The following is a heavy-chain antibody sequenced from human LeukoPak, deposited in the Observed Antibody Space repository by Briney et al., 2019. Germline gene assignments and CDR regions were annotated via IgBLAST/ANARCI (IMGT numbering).Heavy chain of an antibody. Sequence: ASVKVSCKASGCTFTSYYMHWVRQAPGQGLEWMGIINPSGGSTSYAQKFQGRVTMTRDMSTSTVYMELSSLRSEDTAVYYCAISGAYCSSTSCTSGTGWFDPWGQGTLVTVSS. V-gene: IGHV1-46*01. CDR1: GCTFTSYY. CDR2: INPSGGST. J-gene: IGHJ5*02. D-gene: IGHD2-2*01. CDR3: AISGAYCSSTSCTSGTGWFDP.